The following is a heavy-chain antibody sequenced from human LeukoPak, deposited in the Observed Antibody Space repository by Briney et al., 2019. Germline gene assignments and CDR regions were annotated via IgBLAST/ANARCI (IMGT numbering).Heavy chain of an antibody. CDR1: GFSFSSYD. J-gene: IGHJ4*02. CDR2: ISGSGGST. CDR3: AKATYSSSWNLYFDY. V-gene: IGHV3-23*01. Sequence: PGGSLRLSCATSGFSFSSYDMSWVRQAPGKGLEWVSSISGSGGSTYYADSVNGRFTISRDNSKNTLYLQMNSLRAEDTAVYYCAKATYSSSWNLYFDYWGQGTLVTVSS. D-gene: IGHD6-13*01.